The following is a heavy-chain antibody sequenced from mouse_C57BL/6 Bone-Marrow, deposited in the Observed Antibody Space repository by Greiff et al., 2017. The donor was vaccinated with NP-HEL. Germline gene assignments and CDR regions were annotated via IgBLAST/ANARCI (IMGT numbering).Heavy chain of an antibody. J-gene: IGHJ2*01. CDR1: GYTFTSYW. V-gene: IGHV1-59*01. Sequence: QVQLQQPGAELVRPGTSVKLSCKASGYTFTSYWMHWVKQRPGQGLEWIGVIDPSDSYTNYNQKFKGKATLTVDTSSSTAYMQLSSLTSEDSAVYYCARFQTAQATLYYFDDWGQGTTLTVSS. CDR3: ARFQTAQATLYYFDD. CDR2: IDPSDSYT. D-gene: IGHD3-2*02.